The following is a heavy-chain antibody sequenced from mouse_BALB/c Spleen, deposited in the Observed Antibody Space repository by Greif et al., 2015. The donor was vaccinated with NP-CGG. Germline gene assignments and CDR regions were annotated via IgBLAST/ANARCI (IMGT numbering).Heavy chain of an antibody. CDR1: GFAFSSYD. D-gene: IGHD2-3*01. V-gene: IGHV5-12-1*01. J-gene: IGHJ4*01. CDR2: ISSGGGST. Sequence: EVQGVESGGGLVKPGGSLKLSCAASGFAFSSYDMSWVRQTPEKRLEWVAYISSGGGSTYYPDTVKGRFTISGDNAKNTLYLQMSSLKSEDTAMYYCARYDGYYYYAMDYWGQGTSVTVSS. CDR3: ARYDGYYYYAMDY.